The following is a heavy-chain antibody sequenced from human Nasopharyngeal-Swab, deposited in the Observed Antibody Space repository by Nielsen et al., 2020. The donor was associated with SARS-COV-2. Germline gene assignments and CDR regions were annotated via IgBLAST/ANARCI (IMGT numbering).Heavy chain of an antibody. D-gene: IGHD2-21*01. Sequence: GESLKISCAASGFTVSSNYMSWVRQAPGKGLEWVSVIYSGGSTYYADSVKGRFTISRDNSKNTLYLQMNSLTVDDTAVYYCVKGPPAVIHYFDYWGQGTLVTVSS. J-gene: IGHJ4*02. CDR1: GFTVSSNY. CDR2: IYSGGST. V-gene: IGHV3-53*05. CDR3: VKGPPAVIHYFDY.